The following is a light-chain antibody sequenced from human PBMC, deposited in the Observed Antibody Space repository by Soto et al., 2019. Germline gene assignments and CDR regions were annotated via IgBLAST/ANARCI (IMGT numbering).Light chain of an antibody. V-gene: IGLV2-8*01. CDR3: CSSGGSNGFVV. CDR1: SGDVGGYTY. CDR2: EVS. Sequence: QSVVTQPPSASESPGQSVTISCTGVSGDVGGYTYVSWYQHYPGKAPKLLIYEVSKRPQGVPDRFTGSKSGNTAFLAVSGLQPDDEADYYCCSSGGSNGFVVFGGGTKVTVL. J-gene: IGLJ2*01.